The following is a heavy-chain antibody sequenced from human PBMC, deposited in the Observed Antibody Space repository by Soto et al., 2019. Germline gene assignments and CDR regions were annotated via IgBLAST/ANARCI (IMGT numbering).Heavy chain of an antibody. Sequence: SVKVSCKASGGTFSSYAISWVRQAPGQGLEWMGGIIPIFGTANYAQKFQGRVTITADESTSTAYMELSSLRSEDTAVYYCARDNMAPSYYYGMDVWGQGTTVTVSS. V-gene: IGHV1-69*13. CDR1: GGTFSSYA. CDR2: IIPIFGTA. CDR3: ARDNMAPSYYYGMDV. J-gene: IGHJ6*02. D-gene: IGHD3-10*01.